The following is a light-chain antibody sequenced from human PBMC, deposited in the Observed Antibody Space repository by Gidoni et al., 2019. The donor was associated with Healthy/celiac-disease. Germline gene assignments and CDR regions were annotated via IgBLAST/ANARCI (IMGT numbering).Light chain of an antibody. Sequence: DIQMTQSPSSLSASVGDRVTITCRASQSISSYLNWYQQKPGNAPKLLIYAASSLPSGVPSRFSGSGSGTDFTLTISSLQPEDFATYYCQQRYSTPRTFGQGTKVEIK. J-gene: IGKJ1*01. V-gene: IGKV1-39*01. CDR2: AAS. CDR3: QQRYSTPRT. CDR1: QSISSY.